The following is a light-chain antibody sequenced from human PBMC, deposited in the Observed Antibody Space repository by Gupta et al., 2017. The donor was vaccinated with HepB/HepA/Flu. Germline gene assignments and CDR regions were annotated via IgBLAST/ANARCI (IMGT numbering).Light chain of an antibody. J-gene: IGLJ2*01. V-gene: IGLV4-60*03. CDR2: VESSGRY. Sequence: QLMVTQSSSASASLGSSAKLTCTLSSGYSHYSIGWHQQQPGKAPRFLMKVESSGRYNKGSGIPDRFSGSSSVAARYLTISNLQSEDEADYYCETWDSNIRVFGGGTKLTVL. CDR3: ETWDSNIRV. CDR1: SGYSHYS.